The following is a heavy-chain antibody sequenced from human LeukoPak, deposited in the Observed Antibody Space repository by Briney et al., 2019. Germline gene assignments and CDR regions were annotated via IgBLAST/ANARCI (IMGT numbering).Heavy chain of an antibody. CDR3: ARDRVSGSGSIDY. J-gene: IGHJ4*02. CDR2: ITGNSNYI. CDR1: GFTFSNYA. V-gene: IGHV3-21*01. D-gene: IGHD3-10*01. Sequence: GRSLRLSCAASGFTFSNYAMHWVRQAPGKGLEWVSFITGNSNYIYYADSVKGRFTISRDNAKNSLYLQMNSLRVEDTAVYYCARDRVSGSGSIDYWGQGTLVTVSS.